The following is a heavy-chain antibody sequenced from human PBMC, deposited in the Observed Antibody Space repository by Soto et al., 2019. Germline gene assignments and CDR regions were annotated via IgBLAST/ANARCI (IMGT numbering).Heavy chain of an antibody. J-gene: IGHJ4*02. CDR2: IRSQTYGATA. D-gene: IGHD4-17*01. V-gene: IGHV3-49*03. CDR1: GFRFGEYA. Sequence: PGGSLRLSCTASGFRFGEYAMSWFRQAPGKGPEWVGVIRSQTYGATAEYAASVIGRFSISRDDFAGIAYLQMNNLKTEDTAVYYCARRAPVTPFDYWGQGTQVTVSS. CDR3: ARRAPVTPFDY.